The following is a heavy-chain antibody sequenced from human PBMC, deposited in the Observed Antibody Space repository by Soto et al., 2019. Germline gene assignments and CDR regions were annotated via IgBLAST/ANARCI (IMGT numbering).Heavy chain of an antibody. CDR2: ISAYNGNT. J-gene: IGHJ6*02. V-gene: IGHV1-18*04. CDR1: GYTFTSYG. Sequence: ASVKVSCKASGYTFTSYGISWVRQAPGQGLEWMGWISAYNGNTNYAQKLQGRVTMTTDTSTSTAYMELRSLRSDDTAVYYCARGGTAETYYYYYVMDVWGQGTTVTVSS. CDR3: ARGGTAETYYYYYVMDV. D-gene: IGHD1-1*01.